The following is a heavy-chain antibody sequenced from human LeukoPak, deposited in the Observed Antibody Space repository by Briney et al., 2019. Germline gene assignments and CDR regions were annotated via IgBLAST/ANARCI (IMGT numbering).Heavy chain of an antibody. J-gene: IGHJ4*02. CDR2: ISWNSGSI. V-gene: IGHV3-9*03. D-gene: IGHD6-19*01. CDR3: AKGDPPGIAVAGTAYFDY. Sequence: GRSLRLSCAASGFTFDDYAMHWVRHAPGKGLEWVSGISWNSGSIGYADSVKGRFTISRDNAKNSLYLQMNSLRAEDMALYYCAKGDPPGIAVAGTAYFDYWGQGTLVTVSS. CDR1: GFTFDDYA.